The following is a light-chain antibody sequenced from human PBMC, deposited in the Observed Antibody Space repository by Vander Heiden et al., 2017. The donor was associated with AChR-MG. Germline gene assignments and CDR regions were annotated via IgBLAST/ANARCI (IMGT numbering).Light chain of an antibody. V-gene: IGKV1-9*01. CDR2: AAS. CDR1: QDSSNC. Sequence: IQLTQSPSSLSASVGDRVTITCRASQDSSNCLAWYQQKPGKAPKLLIYAASTLQSGVPSRFSGSGSGTDFTLTISSLQPEDFATYCQQLNSFPRTFGGGTKVEIK. CDR3: QQLNSFPRT. J-gene: IGKJ4*01.